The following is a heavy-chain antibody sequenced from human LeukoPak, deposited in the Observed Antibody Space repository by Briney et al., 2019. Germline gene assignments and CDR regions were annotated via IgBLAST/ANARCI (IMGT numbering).Heavy chain of an antibody. CDR1: GFTFSDYY. CDR3: ARGFYTYDQ. CDR2: ISSSDNTI. J-gene: IGHJ5*02. Sequence: PGGSLRLSCAASGFTFSDYYMSWIRQAPGKGLEWVSSISSSDNTIYYTDSVKGRFAISRDNAKNSLYLQRKSLRAEDTAVYYCARGFYTYDQWGQGTLVTVSS. D-gene: IGHD5-24*01. V-gene: IGHV3-11*04.